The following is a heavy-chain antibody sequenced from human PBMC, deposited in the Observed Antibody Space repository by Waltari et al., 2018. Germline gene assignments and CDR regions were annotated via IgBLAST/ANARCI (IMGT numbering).Heavy chain of an antibody. J-gene: IGHJ5*02. V-gene: IGHV4-39*07. CDR1: GGSISSSSYY. CDR2: IYYSGST. Sequence: QLQLQESGPGLVKPSETLSLTCTVSGGSISSSSYYWGWIRQPPGKGLEWIGSIYYSGSTYYNPSLKSRVTISVDTSKNQFSLKLSSVTAADTAVYYCARDGDIVVVPAANPGNWFDPWGQGTLVTVSS. CDR3: ARDGDIVVVPAANPGNWFDP. D-gene: IGHD2-2*01.